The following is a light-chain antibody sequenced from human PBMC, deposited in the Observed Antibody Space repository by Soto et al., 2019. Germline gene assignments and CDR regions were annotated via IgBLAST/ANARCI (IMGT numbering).Light chain of an antibody. CDR3: AAWDDSLSGVL. CDR2: RNN. Sequence: QSVLTQPPSASGAPGQRVTISCSGSSSNIGSNYVYWYQQLPGTAPKLLIYRNNQRRSGVPDRFSGSKSGTSVSLAISGPRSEDEGNYYCAAWDDSLSGVLFGGGTKLTVL. J-gene: IGLJ2*01. CDR1: SSNIGSNY. V-gene: IGLV1-47*01.